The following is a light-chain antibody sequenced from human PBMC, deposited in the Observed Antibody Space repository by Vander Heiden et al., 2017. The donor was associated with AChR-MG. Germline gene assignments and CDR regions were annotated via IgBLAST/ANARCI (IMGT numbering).Light chain of an antibody. CDR2: GAS. CDR1: QSVSSSY. Sequence: EIVLTQPPGTLSLSPGERATLSCRASQSVSSSYLAWYQQKPGQAPRLLIYGASSRATGITDRFSGSGSGTDFTLTISRLEQEDFAVYYCQQQCSSPMYTFGQGTKLEIK. J-gene: IGKJ2*01. V-gene: IGKV3-20*01. CDR3: QQQCSSPMYT.